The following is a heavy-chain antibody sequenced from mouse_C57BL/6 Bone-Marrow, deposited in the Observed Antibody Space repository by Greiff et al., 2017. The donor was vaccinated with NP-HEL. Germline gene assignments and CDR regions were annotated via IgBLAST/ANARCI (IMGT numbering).Heavy chain of an antibody. J-gene: IGHJ2*01. V-gene: IGHV1-85*01. D-gene: IGHD1-1*01. Sequence: QVQLKQSGPELVKPGASVKLSCKASGYTFTSYDINWVKQRPGQGLEWIGWLYPRDGSTKYNEKFKGKATLTVDTSSSTAYIELHSLTSEDSAFCFCAKGGILLFDYWGQGTTLTVSA. CDR2: LYPRDGST. CDR1: GYTFTSYD. CDR3: AKGGILLFDY.